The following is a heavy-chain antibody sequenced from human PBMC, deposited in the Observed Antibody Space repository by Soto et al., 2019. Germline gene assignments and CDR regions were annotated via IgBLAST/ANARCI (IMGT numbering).Heavy chain of an antibody. J-gene: IGHJ4*02. CDR2: IGPESGAT. CDR3: GRGRSGQIIIFY. D-gene: IGHD3-3*02. CDR1: GYTFTGHY. V-gene: IGHV1-2*02. Sequence: KVSCKTSGYTFTGHYINWMRQAPQQGPEWMGEIGPESGATRYAEKFRGRVTMTMDTSITTVYMALRNLSPDDTAVYYCGRGRSGQIIIFYWGQGTPVTVSS.